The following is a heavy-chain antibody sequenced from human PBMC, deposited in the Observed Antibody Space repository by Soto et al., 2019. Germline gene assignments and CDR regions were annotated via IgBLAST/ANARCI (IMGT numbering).Heavy chain of an antibody. J-gene: IGHJ6*02. CDR1: AYTFTSYY. CDR2: INPSGGST. D-gene: IGHD3-22*01. V-gene: IGHV1-46*01. Sequence: ASGKVSCKASAYTFTSYYMHWVRQAPGQGLEWMGIINPSGGSTSYAQKFQGRVTMTRDTSTSTVYMELSSLRSGDTAVYYCARDLRYYYDGSGEGYYYYYGMDVWGQGTTVTVSS. CDR3: ARDLRYYYDGSGEGYYYYYGMDV.